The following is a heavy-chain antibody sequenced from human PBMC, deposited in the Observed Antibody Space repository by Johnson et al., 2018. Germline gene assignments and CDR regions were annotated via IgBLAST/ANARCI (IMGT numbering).Heavy chain of an antibody. Sequence: VQLVQSGGGVVQPGRSLRLSCATSGFTFRNYDMHWVRQAPGKGLEWVGRIRSKANSDATVYAASVKDRFTISRDDSKNRAYLQMNSLKTEDTAVYYCRATMTTGAFGSGGQGTMVTGSS. CDR3: RATMTTGAFGS. CDR1: GFTFRNYD. V-gene: IGHV3-73*01. D-gene: IGHD5-12*01. CDR2: IRSKANSDAT. J-gene: IGHJ3*02.